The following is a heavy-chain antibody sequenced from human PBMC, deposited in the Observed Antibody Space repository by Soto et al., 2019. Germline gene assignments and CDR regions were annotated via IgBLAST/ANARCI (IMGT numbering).Heavy chain of an antibody. D-gene: IGHD3-10*01. J-gene: IGHJ5*02. V-gene: IGHV4-39*01. Sequence: PESLSLTCTVSDGSISCMNHFWSCIRQPPGKGMAWIATIHHSGSTYHNPSLQSRVTISVDTSRNQFSLGLSSVTASDTALSFCVRHSYIPNWFDPWGQGTLVTVSS. CDR3: VRHSYIPNWFDP. CDR1: DGSISCMNHF. CDR2: IHHSGST.